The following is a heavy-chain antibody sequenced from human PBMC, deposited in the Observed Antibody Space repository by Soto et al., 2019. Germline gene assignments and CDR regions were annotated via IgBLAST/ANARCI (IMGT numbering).Heavy chain of an antibody. CDR2: IYYSGST. Sequence: PSETLSLTCTVSGGSISSGDYYWSWIRQPPGKGLEWIGYIYYSGSTYYNPSLKSRVTISVDTSKNQFSLKLSSVTAADTAVYYCAREILELRNWFDPWGQGTLVTVSS. V-gene: IGHV4-30-4*01. J-gene: IGHJ5*02. CDR3: AREILELRNWFDP. CDR1: GGSISSGDYY. D-gene: IGHD1-7*01.